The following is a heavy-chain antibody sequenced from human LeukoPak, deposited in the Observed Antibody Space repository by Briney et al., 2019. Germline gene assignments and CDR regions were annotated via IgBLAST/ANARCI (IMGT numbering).Heavy chain of an antibody. V-gene: IGHV4-38-2*02. Sequence: SETLSLTCTVSGYSISSGYYWGWIRQPPGKGLEWIGSIYHSGSTYYNPSLKSRATISVDTSKNQSSLKLSSVTAADTSVYNCARPYDILTGYFDYWGQGTLVTVSS. D-gene: IGHD3-9*01. J-gene: IGHJ4*02. CDR3: ARPYDILTGYFDY. CDR1: GYSISSGYY. CDR2: IYHSGST.